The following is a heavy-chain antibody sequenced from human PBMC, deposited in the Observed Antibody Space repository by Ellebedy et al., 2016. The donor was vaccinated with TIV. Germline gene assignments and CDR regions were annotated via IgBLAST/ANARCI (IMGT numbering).Heavy chain of an antibody. Sequence: SETLSLXXTVSGGSISSYYWSWIRQPPGKGLEWIGYIYYSGSTNYNPSLKSRVTISVDTSKNQFSLKLSSVTAADTAVYYCARSSGWFHYWGQGTLVTVSS. V-gene: IGHV4-59*01. CDR1: GGSISSYY. D-gene: IGHD6-19*01. J-gene: IGHJ4*02. CDR2: IYYSGST. CDR3: ARSSGWFHY.